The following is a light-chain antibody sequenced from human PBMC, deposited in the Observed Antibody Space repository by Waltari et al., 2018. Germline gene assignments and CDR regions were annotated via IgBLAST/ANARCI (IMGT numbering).Light chain of an antibody. CDR3: LLSYNGGRV. CDR2: DTS. Sequence: QAVVTQEPSLTVSSGGTVTLTCGSSTGAVTSRHYPYWFQQKPGQAPTTVIDDTSNKHSWTPARFSGSLLGGKAALTLSGAQPEDEAEYYCLLSYNGGRVFGGGTRLTVL. V-gene: IGLV7-46*01. CDR1: TGAVTSRHY. J-gene: IGLJ2*01.